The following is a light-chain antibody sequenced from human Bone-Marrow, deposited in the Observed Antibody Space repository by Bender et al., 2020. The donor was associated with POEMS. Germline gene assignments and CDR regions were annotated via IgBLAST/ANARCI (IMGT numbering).Light chain of an antibody. Sequence: SYELTQPPSVSVSPGQTARITCSGDALPKKHAYWYQQKSGQAPVLVIYEDSKRPSGIPERFSGSSSGTMATLTISGAQVEDEADYYCYSTDSSGNRWVFGGGTKLTVL. CDR1: ALPKKH. CDR2: EDS. V-gene: IGLV3-10*01. J-gene: IGLJ3*02. CDR3: YSTDSSGNRWV.